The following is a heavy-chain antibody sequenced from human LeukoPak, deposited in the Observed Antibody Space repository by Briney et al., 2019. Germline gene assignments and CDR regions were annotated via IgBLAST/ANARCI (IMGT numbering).Heavy chain of an antibody. CDR2: INHSGST. V-gene: IGHV4-34*01. D-gene: IGHD3-10*01. CDR3: ARDTPEFVVRGVMNWFDP. Sequence: SETLSLTCAVYGGSFSGYYWSWIRQPPGKGLEWIGEINHSGSTNYNPSLKSRVTISVDTSKNQFSLQLNSVTPEDTAVYYCARDTPEFVVRGVMNWFDPWGQGTLVTVSS. J-gene: IGHJ5*02. CDR1: GGSFSGYY.